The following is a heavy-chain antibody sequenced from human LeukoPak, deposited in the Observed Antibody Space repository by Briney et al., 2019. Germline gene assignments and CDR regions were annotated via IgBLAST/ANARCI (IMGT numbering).Heavy chain of an antibody. CDR2: INHSGST. J-gene: IGHJ4*02. D-gene: IGHD3-22*01. CDR3: ARDRHCYDSSGYYSSYYFDY. Sequence: KPSETLSLTCAVYGGSFSGYYWSWIRQPPGKGLEWIGEINHSGSTNYNPSLKSRVTISVDTSKNQFSLKLSSVTAADTAVYYCARDRHCYDSSGYYSSYYFDYWGQGTLVTVSS. CDR1: GGSFSGYY. V-gene: IGHV4-34*01.